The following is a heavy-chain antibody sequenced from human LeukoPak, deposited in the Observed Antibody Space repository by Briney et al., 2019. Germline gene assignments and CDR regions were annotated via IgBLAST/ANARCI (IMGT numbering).Heavy chain of an antibody. J-gene: IGHJ4*02. CDR3: ARFLEMATISDDY. D-gene: IGHD5-24*01. CDR2: INHSGST. CDR1: GGSFSGYY. V-gene: IGHV4-34*01. Sequence: PSETLSLTCAVYGGSFSGYYWSWIRQPPGKGLEWIGEINHSGSTNYNPSLKSRVTISLDTSQNQFSLKLSSVTAADTAVYYCARFLEMATISDDYWGQGTLVTVSS.